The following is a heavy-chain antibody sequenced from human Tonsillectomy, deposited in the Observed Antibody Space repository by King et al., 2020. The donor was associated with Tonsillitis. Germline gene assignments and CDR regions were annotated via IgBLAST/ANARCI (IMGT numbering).Heavy chain of an antibody. Sequence: QLVQSGAEVEKSGASVKVSCKASGYTSTDHCIHWVRQAPGQGLEWMGWINPKSGGTNYAQKFQGRVTMTRDTSISTAYMELSGLRSDDTAVYYCARVLIVDYDDRYYGMDVWGQGTTVTVSS. CDR2: INPKSGGT. CDR1: GYTSTDHC. CDR3: ARVLIVDYDDRYYGMDV. D-gene: IGHD3-16*02. V-gene: IGHV1-2*02. J-gene: IGHJ6*02.